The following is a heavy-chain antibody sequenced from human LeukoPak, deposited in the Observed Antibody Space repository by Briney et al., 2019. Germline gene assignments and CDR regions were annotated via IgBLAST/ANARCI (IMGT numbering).Heavy chain of an antibody. CDR3: TKDLDIEAAH. Sequence: GGSLRLSCAASGFTFSSYWMSWVRQAPGKGLEWVSAISIDGASTYYRDSVKGRFTISRDVSKNTLYLQMNSLRAEDTAVYYCTKDLDIEAAHWGQGTLVTVSS. J-gene: IGHJ4*02. CDR2: ISIDGAST. V-gene: IGHV3-23*01. D-gene: IGHD6-13*01. CDR1: GFTFSSYW.